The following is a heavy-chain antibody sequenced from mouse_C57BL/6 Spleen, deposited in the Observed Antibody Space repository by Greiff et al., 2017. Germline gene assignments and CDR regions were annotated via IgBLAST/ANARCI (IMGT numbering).Heavy chain of an antibody. CDR2: IWGGGST. CDR3: AKHAYYDGSSYVGWYFDV. D-gene: IGHD1-1*01. J-gene: IGHJ1*03. CDR1: GFSLTSYG. V-gene: IGHV2-9*01. Sequence: VQLQQSGPGLVAPSPSLSITCTVSGFSLTSYGVDWVRQPPGKGLEWLGVIWGGGSTNYNSALMSRLSISKDNSKSQVFLKMNSLQTDDTAMYYCAKHAYYDGSSYVGWYFDVWGTGTTVTVSS.